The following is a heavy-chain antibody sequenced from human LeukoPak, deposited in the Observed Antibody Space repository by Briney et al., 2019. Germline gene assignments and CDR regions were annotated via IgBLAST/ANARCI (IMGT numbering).Heavy chain of an antibody. CDR2: IYTSGST. J-gene: IGHJ5*02. V-gene: IGHV4-4*09. CDR1: GGSISSYY. D-gene: IGHD5-12*01. Sequence: SETLSLTCTVSGGSISSYYWSWIRQPPGKGLEWIGYIYTSGSTNYNPSLKSRVTISVDTSKNQFSLKLSSVTAADTAVYYCARQRGSMVATVWFDPWGQGTLVTVSS. CDR3: ARQRGSMVATVWFDP.